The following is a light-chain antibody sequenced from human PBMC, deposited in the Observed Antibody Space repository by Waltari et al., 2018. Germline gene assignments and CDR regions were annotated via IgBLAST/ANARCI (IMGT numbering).Light chain of an antibody. CDR1: RSDVGGPNP. CDR2: DVI. V-gene: IGLV2-14*01. Sequence: QSALTQPASVSGSPGQSITISCTGTRSDVGGPNPASWCQQHPGKAPKVLIYDVIFRATGVSNRFSGSKSGNTASLTISGLQADDEGDYYCSSYTSSNTFVFGTGTKVTVL. J-gene: IGLJ1*01. CDR3: SSYTSSNTFV.